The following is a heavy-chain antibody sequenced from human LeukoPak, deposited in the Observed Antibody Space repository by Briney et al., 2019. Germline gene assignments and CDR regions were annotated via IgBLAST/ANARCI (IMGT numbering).Heavy chain of an antibody. J-gene: IGHJ4*02. Sequence: SETLSLTCTVSGGSISSYYWSWIRQPPGKSLEWIGYIYYSGTTNYNPSLKSRVIISVDMSKNQFSLKLTSVTAADTAVYYCARHKRSMVRDLDSWGQGTLVTVSS. CDR2: IYYSGTT. CDR3: ARHKRSMVRDLDS. V-gene: IGHV4-59*08. CDR1: GGSISSYY. D-gene: IGHD3-10*01.